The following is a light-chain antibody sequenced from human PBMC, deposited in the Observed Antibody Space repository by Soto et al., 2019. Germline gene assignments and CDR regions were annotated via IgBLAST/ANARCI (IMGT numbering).Light chain of an antibody. V-gene: IGKV1-5*01. CDR1: QSISSW. Sequence: DIQMTQSPSTLSASVGDRVTITCRASQSISSWLAWYQQKPGKAPKLLIYDASSLESGVPSRFSGSGSGTEFTLTISSLQRDDFATYYCQQYNSYSPTFGGGTKVEIK. CDR3: QQYNSYSPT. J-gene: IGKJ4*01. CDR2: DAS.